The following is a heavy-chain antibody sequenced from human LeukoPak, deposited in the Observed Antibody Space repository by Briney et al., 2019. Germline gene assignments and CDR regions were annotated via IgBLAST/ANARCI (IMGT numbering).Heavy chain of an antibody. J-gene: IGHJ4*02. CDR3: ARDGGYSAYDWVY. CDR2: ISRSATII. D-gene: IGHD5-12*01. CDR1: GFIFSSYG. Sequence: PGGSLRLSCAASGFIFSSYGMHWVRQAPGKGLEWISYISRSATIIHYADSVRGRFTISRDNSKNTLYLQMNSLRAEDTAVYYCARDGGYSAYDWVYWGQGTLVTVSS. V-gene: IGHV3-48*01.